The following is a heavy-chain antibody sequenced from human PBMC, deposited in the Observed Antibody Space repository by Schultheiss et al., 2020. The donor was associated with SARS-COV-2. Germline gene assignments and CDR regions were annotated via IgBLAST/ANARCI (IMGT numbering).Heavy chain of an antibody. V-gene: IGHV3-23*01. J-gene: IGHJ4*02. CDR2: ISGSGGST. CDR3: ARGGITFGGVIPF. D-gene: IGHD3-16*01. CDR1: GFTFSSYE. Sequence: GGSLRLSCAASGFTFSSYEMNWVRQAPGRGLEWVSAISGSGGSTYYADSVKGRFTISRDNSKNTLYLQMNSLRAEDTAVYYCARGGITFGGVIPFWGQGTLVTVSS.